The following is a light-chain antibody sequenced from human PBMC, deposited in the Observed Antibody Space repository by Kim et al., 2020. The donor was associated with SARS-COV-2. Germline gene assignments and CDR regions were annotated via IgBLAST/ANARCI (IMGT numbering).Light chain of an antibody. CDR3: GTWDTSLSIGV. Sequence: QSVLTQPPSVSAAPGQKVTISCSGSTSNIGNDYVSWYQQLPGTAPKLLIYDNNKLPSGIPDRFSGSKSGTSATLGITGLQTGDEADYYCGTWDTSLSIGVFGGGTKLTVL. CDR1: TSNIGNDY. CDR2: DNN. J-gene: IGLJ2*01. V-gene: IGLV1-51*01.